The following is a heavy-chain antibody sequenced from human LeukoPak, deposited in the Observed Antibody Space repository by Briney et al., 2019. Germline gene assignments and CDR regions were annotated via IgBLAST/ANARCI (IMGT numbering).Heavy chain of an antibody. CDR3: ARARGATIFQSAFDI. CDR2: IYYSGST. CDR1: GGSISSYY. J-gene: IGHJ3*02. V-gene: IGHV4-59*01. Sequence: SETLSLTCTVSGGSISSYYRSWIRQPPGKGLEWIGYIYYSGSTNYNPSLKSRVTISVDTSKNQFSLKLTSVTAADTAVYYCARARGATIFQSAFDIWGQGAMVTVSS. D-gene: IGHD5-24*01.